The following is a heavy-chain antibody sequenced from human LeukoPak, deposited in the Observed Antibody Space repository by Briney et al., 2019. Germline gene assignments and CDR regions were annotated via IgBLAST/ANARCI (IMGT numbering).Heavy chain of an antibody. D-gene: IGHD6-19*01. V-gene: IGHV4-34*01. CDR2: TNHSGST. CDR3: ARAHVQWLVPRWFDP. Sequence: PSETLSLTCAVDGGSLSGYYWSWIRHLPGKGLEWAGETNHSGSTNYNPFLKSRFTISVDTSKTQFTVKLSSVTAADTAVYYCARAHVQWLVPRWFDPWGQGTLVTVSS. CDR1: GGSLSGYY. J-gene: IGHJ5*02.